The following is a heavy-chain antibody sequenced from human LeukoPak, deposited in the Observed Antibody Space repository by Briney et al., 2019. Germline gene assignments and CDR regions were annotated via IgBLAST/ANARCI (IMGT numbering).Heavy chain of an antibody. CDR3: ARDRLTLYYYGMDV. CDR2: INPNSGGT. D-gene: IGHD1-20*01. Sequence: ASVKVSCKASGYTFTGYNMHWVRHAPGQGLEWMGWINPNSGGTNYAQKFQGRVTMTRDTSISTAYVELSRLRSDDTAVYYCARDRLTLYYYGMDVWGQGTTVTVSS. V-gene: IGHV1-2*02. CDR1: GYTFTGYN. J-gene: IGHJ6*02.